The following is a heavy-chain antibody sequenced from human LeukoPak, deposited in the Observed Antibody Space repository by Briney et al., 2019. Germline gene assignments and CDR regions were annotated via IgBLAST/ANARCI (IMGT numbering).Heavy chain of an antibody. CDR3: ARHGPHYYDSSGQPFFDY. D-gene: IGHD3-22*01. CDR1: GFTFSSYS. J-gene: IGHJ4*02. Sequence: GGSLRLSCAASGFTFSSYSMNWVRQAPGKGLEWVSSISSSSSYIYYADSVKGRFTISRDNAKNSLYLQMNSLRAEDTAAYYCARHGPHYYDSSGQPFFDYWGQGTLVTVSS. CDR2: ISSSSSYI. V-gene: IGHV3-21*01.